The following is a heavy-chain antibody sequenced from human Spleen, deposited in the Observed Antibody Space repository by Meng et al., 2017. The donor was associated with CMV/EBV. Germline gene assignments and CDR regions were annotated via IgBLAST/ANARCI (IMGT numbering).Heavy chain of an antibody. CDR1: GGSVSSGLYY. J-gene: IGHJ5*02. CDR2: ISYIGIT. Sequence: SETLSLTCTVSGGSVSSGLYYWTWLRQPPGKGLEWIGYISYIGITNYNASLKSRLTISVDTSKNQFSLKLSSVTAADSAVYYCARAAFTMDRGVINYFDPWGQGTLVTVSS. D-gene: IGHD3-10*01. CDR3: ARAAFTMDRGVINYFDP. V-gene: IGHV4-61*01.